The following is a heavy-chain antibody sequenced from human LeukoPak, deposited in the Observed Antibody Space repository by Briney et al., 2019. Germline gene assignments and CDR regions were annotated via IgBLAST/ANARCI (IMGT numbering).Heavy chain of an antibody. CDR3: AKGGSNRFVDGDWFDP. D-gene: IGHD3-10*01. J-gene: IGHJ5*02. V-gene: IGHV1-2*02. CDR1: GYTFTGYY. CDR2: INPNSGGT. Sequence: ASVKVSCKASGYTFTGYYMHWVRQAPGQGLEWMGWINPNSGGTNYAQKFQGRVTMTRDTSISTAYMELSRLRSDDTAVYYCAKGGSNRFVDGDWFDPWGQGTLVTVSS.